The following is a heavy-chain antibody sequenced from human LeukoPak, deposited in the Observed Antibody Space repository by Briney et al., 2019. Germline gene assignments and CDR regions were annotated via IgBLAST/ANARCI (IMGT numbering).Heavy chain of an antibody. J-gene: IGHJ3*01. CDR3: AKDMQGPGVALGYDAFDF. Sequence: PGRSLTLSCVASGFTFDDYAMHWVRQPPGKGLEWVSGVNWNSAYIGYADSVKGRFTVSRDNDKKYLLLEVNSLRPEDTAMYYCAKDMQGPGVALGYDAFDFWGQGTMVTVSS. D-gene: IGHD3-3*01. V-gene: IGHV3-9*01. CDR2: VNWNSAYI. CDR1: GFTFDDYA.